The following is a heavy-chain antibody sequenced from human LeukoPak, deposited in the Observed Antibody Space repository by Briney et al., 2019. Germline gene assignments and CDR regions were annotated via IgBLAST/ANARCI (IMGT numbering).Heavy chain of an antibody. J-gene: IGHJ4*02. CDR1: GYTFTSYG. D-gene: IGHD3-10*01. CDR3: ARVGPYRITMVRGVTNFDY. CDR2: ISAYNGNT. Sequence: SVKISCKASGYTFTSYGISWVRQAPGQGLEWMGRISAYNGNTNYAQKLQGRVTMTTDTSTSTAYMELRILRSDDTAVYYCARVGPYRITMVRGVTNFDYWGQGTLVTVSS. V-gene: IGHV1-18*01.